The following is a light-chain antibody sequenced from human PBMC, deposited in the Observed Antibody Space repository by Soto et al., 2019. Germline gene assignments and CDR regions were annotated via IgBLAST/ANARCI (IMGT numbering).Light chain of an antibody. CDR1: QSVATSQ. CDR3: QQVASSPRT. Sequence: EIVLTQSPGTLSFSPGDRATLFCRASQSVATSQLAWYQQKPGQAPRLLIGASSRATGVPDRFIASGSGTDFTLTISRLEPEDFAVYYCQQVASSPRTFGRGTTVEIK. J-gene: IGKJ1*01. CDR2: GAS. V-gene: IGKV3-20*01.